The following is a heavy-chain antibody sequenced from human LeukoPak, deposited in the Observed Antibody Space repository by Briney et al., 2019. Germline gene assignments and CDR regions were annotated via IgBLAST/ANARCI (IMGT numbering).Heavy chain of an antibody. J-gene: IGHJ4*02. CDR3: ASDHYDSSGYYFGVH. V-gene: IGHV3-48*01. CDR1: GFTFSSYS. Sequence: GGSLRLSCAASGFTFSSYSMNWVRQAPGRGLEWVSYISSGNPTIYYADSVKGRFTISRDNAKNSLYLQMNSLRAEDTAVYYCASDHYDSSGYYFGVHWGQGTLVTVSS. CDR2: ISSGNPTI. D-gene: IGHD3-22*01.